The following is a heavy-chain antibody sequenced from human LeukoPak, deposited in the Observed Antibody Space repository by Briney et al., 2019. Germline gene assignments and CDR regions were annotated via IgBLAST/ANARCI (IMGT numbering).Heavy chain of an antibody. CDR3: ARDIKEQWPIYYYYGMDV. CDR2: ISSSSSYI. CDR1: GFTFSSYS. V-gene: IGHV3-21*01. J-gene: IGHJ6*02. D-gene: IGHD6-19*01. Sequence: GGSLRLSCAASGFTFSSYSMNWVRQAPGKGLEWVSSISSSSSYIYYADSVKGRFTISRDNAKNSLYLQMNSLRAEDTAVYYCARDIKEQWPIYYYYGMDVWGQGTTVTVSS.